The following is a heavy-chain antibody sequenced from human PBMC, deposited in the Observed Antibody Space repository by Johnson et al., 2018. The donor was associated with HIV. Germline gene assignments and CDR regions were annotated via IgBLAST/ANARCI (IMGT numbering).Heavy chain of an antibody. V-gene: IGHV3-30*04. CDR2: ISYDGSNK. CDR1: GFTFSSYA. CDR3: ARGSWSSGSYPGGAFDI. D-gene: IGHD1-26*01. J-gene: IGHJ3*02. Sequence: QVQLVESGGGVVQPGRSLRLSCAASGFTFSSYAMHWVRQAPGKGLEWVAVISYDGSNKYYADSVKGRFTISRDNSKNTLYLQMNSLRAEDTAVYYCARGSWSSGSYPGGAFDIWGQVTMVTVSS.